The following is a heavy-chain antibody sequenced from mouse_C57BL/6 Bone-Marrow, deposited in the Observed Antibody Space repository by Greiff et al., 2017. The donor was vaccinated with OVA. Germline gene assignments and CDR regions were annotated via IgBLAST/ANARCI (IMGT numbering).Heavy chain of an antibody. CDR1: GFTFTDYY. J-gene: IGHJ2*01. CDR2: IRNKANGYTT. CDR3: ARYGNYLDY. V-gene: IGHV7-3*01. Sequence: EVKVVESGGGLVQPGGSLSLSCAASGFTFTDYYMSWVRQPPGKALEWLGFIRNKANGYTTEYSASVKGRFTISRDNSQSILYLQMNALRAEDSATYYCARYGNYLDYWGQGTTLTVSS.